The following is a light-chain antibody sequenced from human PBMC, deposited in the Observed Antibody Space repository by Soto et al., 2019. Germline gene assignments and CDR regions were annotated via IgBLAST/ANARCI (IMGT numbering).Light chain of an antibody. CDR1: QTVSSN. CDR2: GAS. J-gene: IGKJ3*01. Sequence: EIVMTQSPATLSVSPGERATLSCRASQTVSSNLAWYQQKPGQAPRLLIHGASTRAAGIPARFSGSGSGTEFTLTISSLQTEDFAVYCCPQYNDWHSFTADTGTRVAIK. V-gene: IGKV3-15*01. CDR3: PQYNDWHSFT.